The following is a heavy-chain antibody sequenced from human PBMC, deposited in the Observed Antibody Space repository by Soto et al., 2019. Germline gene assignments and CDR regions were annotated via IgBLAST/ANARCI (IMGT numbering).Heavy chain of an antibody. CDR3: ARHDHYSGSYYVWLDP. D-gene: IGHD1-26*01. J-gene: IGHJ5*02. V-gene: IGHV5-10-1*01. CDR1: VYRFTSYW. Sequence: PGESLKISCKGSVYRFTSYWINWVRQMPGKGLEWMGRINPSDSNTNYSPSFQGHVTISAGKSISTAYLQWSSLKASDTAMYYCARHDHYSGSYYVWLDPWGQGTLVTVSS. CDR2: INPSDSNT.